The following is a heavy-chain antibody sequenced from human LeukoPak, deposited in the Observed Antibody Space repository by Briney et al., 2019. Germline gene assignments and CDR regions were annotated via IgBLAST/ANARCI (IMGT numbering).Heavy chain of an antibody. CDR3: ARLRRSATKNFYYYYYMDV. CDR1: GGSISSSSYY. V-gene: IGHV4-39*07. CDR2: IYYSGST. Sequence: SETLSLTCTVSGGSISSSSYYWGWIRQPPGKGLEWIGSIYYSGSTYYNPSLKSRVTISVDTSKNQFSLKLSSVTAADTAVYYCARLRRSATKNFYYYYYMDVWGKGTTVTISS. D-gene: IGHD5-24*01. J-gene: IGHJ6*03.